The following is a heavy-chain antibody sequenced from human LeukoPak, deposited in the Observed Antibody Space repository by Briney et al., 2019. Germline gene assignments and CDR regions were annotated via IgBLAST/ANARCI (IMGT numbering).Heavy chain of an antibody. D-gene: IGHD1-26*01. J-gene: IGHJ5*02. CDR1: GFTFSSYG. Sequence: PGGSLRLSCAASGFTFSSYGMHWVRQAPGEGLEWVAVIWYDGSNKYYADSVKGRFTISRDNSKNTLYLQMNSLRAEDTAVYYCARDRRDSGSYYGWFDPWGQGTLVTVSS. CDR2: IWYDGSNK. CDR3: ARDRRDSGSYYGWFDP. V-gene: IGHV3-33*01.